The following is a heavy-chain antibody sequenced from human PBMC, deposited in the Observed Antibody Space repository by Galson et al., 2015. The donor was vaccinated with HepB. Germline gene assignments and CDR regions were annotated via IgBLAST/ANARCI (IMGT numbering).Heavy chain of an antibody. CDR2: ISSDYTSK. CDR3: ASDCDGSGSFYNMLGY. J-gene: IGHJ4*02. CDR1: GFTFSRHA. V-gene: IGHV3-30*07. D-gene: IGHD3-10*01. Sequence: SLRLSCAVSGFTFSRHAFHWVRQAPGRGLEWVALISSDYTSKFYAASVMGRLTISRDNSKDTVYRQMNSLRDEDTAVYYCASDCDGSGSFYNMLGYWGQGTMVTVSS.